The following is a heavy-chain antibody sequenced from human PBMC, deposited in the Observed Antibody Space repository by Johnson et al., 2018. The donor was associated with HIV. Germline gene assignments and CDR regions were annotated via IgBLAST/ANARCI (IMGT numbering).Heavy chain of an antibody. D-gene: IGHD2-15*01. V-gene: IGHV3-48*04. Sequence: VQLVESGGGVVRPGGSLRLSCAASRFKFDDYGMSWVRQGPGKGLEWVSYISSSGSTIYYADSVKGRFTISRDNAKNSLYLQVNRLRAEDTAVYYCAKSSGSSGAFDIWGQGTMVTVSS. J-gene: IGHJ3*02. CDR1: RFKFDDYG. CDR3: AKSSGSSGAFDI. CDR2: ISSSGSTI.